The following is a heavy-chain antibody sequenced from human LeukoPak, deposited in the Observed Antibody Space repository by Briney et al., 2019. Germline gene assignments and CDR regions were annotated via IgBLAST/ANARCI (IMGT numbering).Heavy chain of an antibody. CDR1: GGSISSGGYS. J-gene: IGHJ4*02. D-gene: IGHD3-10*01. CDR2: IYDSGST. CDR3: ARYGGSGTYFFDH. V-gene: IGHV4-30-2*01. Sequence: SETLSLTCAVSGGSISSGGYSWSWIRQPPGKGLEWIGYIYDSGSTYYNPSLKSRVTISLDRSKNQFSLKLSSVTAADTAVYYCARYGGSGTYFFDHWGQGTLVTVSS.